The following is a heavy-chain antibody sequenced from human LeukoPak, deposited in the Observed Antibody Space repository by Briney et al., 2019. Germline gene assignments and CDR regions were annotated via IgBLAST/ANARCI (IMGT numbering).Heavy chain of an antibody. V-gene: IGHV3-21*01. CDR3: ARDLTYYYDSSGYSAIPFDY. J-gene: IGHJ4*02. CDR1: GFTFSSYS. Sequence: GGSLRLSCAASGFTFSSYSMNWVRQAPGKGLEWVSSISSSSSYIYYADLVKGRFTISRDNAKNSLYLQMNSLRAEDTAVYYCARDLTYYYDSSGYSAIPFDYWGQGTLVTVSS. CDR2: ISSSSSYI. D-gene: IGHD3-22*01.